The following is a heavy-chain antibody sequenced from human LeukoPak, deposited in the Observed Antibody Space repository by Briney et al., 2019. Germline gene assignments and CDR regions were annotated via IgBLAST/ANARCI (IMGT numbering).Heavy chain of an antibody. D-gene: IGHD1-14*01. V-gene: IGHV4-59*01. CDR3: ARNFPGRTEDV. Sequence: SETLSLTCTVSGGSISSYYWSWIRQPPGKGLEWIGYIYYSGSTNYNPSLKSRVTISVDTSKNQFSLRLSSVTAADTAVYYCARNFPGRTEDVWGKGTTVIVSS. CDR1: GGSISSYY. CDR2: IYYSGST. J-gene: IGHJ6*04.